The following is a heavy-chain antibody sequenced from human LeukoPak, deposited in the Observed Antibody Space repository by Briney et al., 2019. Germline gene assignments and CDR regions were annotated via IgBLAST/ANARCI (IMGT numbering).Heavy chain of an antibody. CDR3: AKNGMRDSGSYQWGFDY. J-gene: IGHJ4*02. V-gene: IGHV3-30*02. Sequence: PGGSLRLSCAASGFTFSNYGMHWVRQAPGKGLEWVAFIRYDGRNKYYADSVKGRLTISRYNSKNTLYLQMSSLRAEDTAVYYCAKNGMRDSGSYQWGFDYWGQGTLVTVSS. CDR1: GFTFSNYG. D-gene: IGHD1-26*01. CDR2: IRYDGRNK.